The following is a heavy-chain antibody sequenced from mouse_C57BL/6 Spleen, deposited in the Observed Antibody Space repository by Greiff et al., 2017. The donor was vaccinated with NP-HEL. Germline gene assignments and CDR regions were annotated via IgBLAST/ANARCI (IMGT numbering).Heavy chain of an antibody. V-gene: IGHV1-53*01. CDR1: GYTFTSYW. D-gene: IGHD1-1*01. Sequence: QVQLQQPGTELVKPGASVKLSCKASGYTFTSYWMHWVKQRPGQGLEWIGNINPSNGGTNYNEKFKSKATLTVDKSSSTTDMQLSSRTSEDAAVYYCARPGDYGSVADWYFDVGGTGTTVTVSS. CDR2: INPSNGGT. J-gene: IGHJ1*03. CDR3: ARPGDYGSVADWYFDV.